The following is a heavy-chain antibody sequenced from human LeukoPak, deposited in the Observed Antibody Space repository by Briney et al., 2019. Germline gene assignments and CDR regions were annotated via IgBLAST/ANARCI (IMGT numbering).Heavy chain of an antibody. CDR3: ARGEAHVTAMGY. V-gene: IGHV3-33*01. CDR1: GFTFSSYG. CDR2: IWYDGSNK. D-gene: IGHD5-18*01. J-gene: IGHJ4*02. Sequence: QAGGSLRLSCAASGFTFSSYGMHWVRQAPGKGLEWVAVIWYDGSNKYYADSVKGRFTISRDNSKNTLYLQMNSLRAEDTAVYYCARGEAHVTAMGYWGQGTLVTVSS.